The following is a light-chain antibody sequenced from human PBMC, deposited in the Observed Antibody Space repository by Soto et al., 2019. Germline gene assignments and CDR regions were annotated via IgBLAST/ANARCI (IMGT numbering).Light chain of an antibody. V-gene: IGKV1-17*01. CDR1: QDIRIA. Sequence: DIQMTQSPSSLSASVGDRVTITFRASQDIRIALDWFQQKPGKAPRRLIYGSSSLQNGVPSRFSGGGSGTEFTLTISSLQPEDFATYFCLQRSSLPWAFGQGTKVDIK. CDR2: GSS. J-gene: IGKJ1*01. CDR3: LQRSSLPWA.